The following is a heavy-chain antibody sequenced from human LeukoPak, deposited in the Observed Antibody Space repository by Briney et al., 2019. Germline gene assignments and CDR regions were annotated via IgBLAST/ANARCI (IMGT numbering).Heavy chain of an antibody. CDR1: GFTVSSNY. J-gene: IGHJ4*02. Sequence: GGSLRLSCAASGFTVSSNYMSWVRQAPGKGLEWVSVIYSGGSTYYADSVKGRFTISRDNSKNTLYLQMNSLRAEDTAVYYCASYGIGSSGYYYGYWGQGTLVTVSS. CDR3: ASYGIGSSGYYYGY. D-gene: IGHD3-22*01. V-gene: IGHV3-53*01. CDR2: IYSGGST.